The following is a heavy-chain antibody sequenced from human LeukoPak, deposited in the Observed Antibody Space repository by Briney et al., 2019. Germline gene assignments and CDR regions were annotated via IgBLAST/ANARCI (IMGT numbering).Heavy chain of an antibody. D-gene: IGHD2-2*01. CDR1: GNYW. CDR3: VSFYETY. Sequence: GGSLRLSCAASGNYWMHWVRQAPGKGLVWVSHINGGGSWTSYADSVKGRFTISKDNAKNTVYLQMNNLRAEDTAVYYCVSFYETYWGRGTLVTVSS. V-gene: IGHV3-74*01. CDR2: INGGGSWT. J-gene: IGHJ4*02.